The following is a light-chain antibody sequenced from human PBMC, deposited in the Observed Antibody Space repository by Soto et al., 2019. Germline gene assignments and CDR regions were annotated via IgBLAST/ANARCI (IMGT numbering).Light chain of an antibody. CDR2: GAS. CDR1: QSVSSN. V-gene: IGKV3-15*01. J-gene: IGKJ1*01. Sequence: EIVMTQSAATLSVSPLERATVSCMASQSVSSNLAWYQQKPGQAPRLLIYGASTRATGIPARFSGSGSGTEFTLTISSLQSEDFAVYYCQQYNKWPWTFGQGTKVDIK. CDR3: QQYNKWPWT.